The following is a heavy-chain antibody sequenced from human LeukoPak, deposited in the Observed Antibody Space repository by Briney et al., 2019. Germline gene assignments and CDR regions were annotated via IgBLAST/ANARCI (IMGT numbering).Heavy chain of an antibody. J-gene: IGHJ3*02. CDR3: ARANQGYSGSYYFSAFDI. V-gene: IGHV4-34*01. CDR2: INHSGST. CDR1: GGSFSGYY. Sequence: EASETLSLTCAVYGGSFSGYYWSWIRQPPGKGLEWIGEINHSGSTNYNPSLKSRVTISVDTSKNQFSLKLSSVTAADTAVYYCARANQGYSGSYYFSAFDIWGQGTMVTVSS. D-gene: IGHD1-26*01.